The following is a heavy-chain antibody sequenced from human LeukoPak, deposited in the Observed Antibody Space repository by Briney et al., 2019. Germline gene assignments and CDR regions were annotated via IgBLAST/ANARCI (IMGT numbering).Heavy chain of an antibody. CDR1: GFTFSKFP. CDR2: ISASGDVT. D-gene: IGHD1-26*01. Sequence: GGSLRLSCAASGFTFSKFPMGWVCQAPGRGLEWVSAISASGDVTFYADSLRGRFTISRDNSKSTLYLQMNSLRVEDTAVYYCAKGGPPTGASPRPWDFNHWGQGALVTVSS. CDR3: AKGGPPTGASPRPWDFNH. J-gene: IGHJ4*02. V-gene: IGHV3-23*01.